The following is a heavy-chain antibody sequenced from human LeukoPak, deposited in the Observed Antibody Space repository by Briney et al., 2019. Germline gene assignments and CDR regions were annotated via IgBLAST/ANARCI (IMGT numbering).Heavy chain of an antibody. CDR1: GFTFSSYS. V-gene: IGHV3-21*04. CDR2: ISSSSSYI. CDR3: AKDPIVGATSWYYFDY. Sequence: PGGSLRLSCAASGFTFSSYSTNWVRRAPGKWLEWVSSISSSSSYIYYADSVKGRFTISRDTAKTSLYLQMNSLRAEDTAVYYCAKDPIVGATSWYYFDYWGQGTLVTVSS. D-gene: IGHD1-26*01. J-gene: IGHJ4*02.